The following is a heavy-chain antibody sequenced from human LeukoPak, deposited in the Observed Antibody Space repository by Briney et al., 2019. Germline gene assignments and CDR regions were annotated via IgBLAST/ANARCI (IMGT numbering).Heavy chain of an antibody. J-gene: IGHJ6*03. CDR3: ATRYDSSGFNIYYYYYMDV. Sequence: ASVKVSCKAFRYTFIGYYIHWVRQAPGQGPEWMGWINPNSGGTNYAQKFQGRVTMTRDTSISTAYMELSRLRSDDTAVYYCATRYDSSGFNIYYYYYMDVWGKGTTVTISS. CDR1: RYTFIGYY. CDR2: INPNSGGT. D-gene: IGHD3-22*01. V-gene: IGHV1-2*02.